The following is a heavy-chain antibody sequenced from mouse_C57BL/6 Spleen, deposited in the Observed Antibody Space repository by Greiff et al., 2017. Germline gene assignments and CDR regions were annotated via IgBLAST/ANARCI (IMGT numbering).Heavy chain of an antibody. CDR2: IYPGDGDT. CDR3: ARWPAYGSHYFDY. V-gene: IGHV1-82*01. D-gene: IGHD1-1*01. CDR1: GYAFSSSW. Sequence: QVQLQQSGPELVKPGASVKISCKASGYAFSSSWMNWVKQRPGKGLEWIGRIYPGDGDTNYNGKFKGKATLTADKSSSTAYMQLSSLTSEDSAVYFCARWPAYGSHYFDYWGQGTTHTVSS. J-gene: IGHJ2*01.